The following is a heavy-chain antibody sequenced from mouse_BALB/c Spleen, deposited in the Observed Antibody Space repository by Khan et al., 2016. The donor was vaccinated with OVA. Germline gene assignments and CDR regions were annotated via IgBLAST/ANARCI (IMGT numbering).Heavy chain of an antibody. CDR1: GYTFTDYN. V-gene: IGHV1-77*01. J-gene: IGHJ3*01. CDR3: AREWGAWFPY. Sequence: QVRLQQSGAELARPGASLKLSCKASGYTFTDYNISWVNQRPGQSLEWIGEINPGSGNTYFNEMFKGKVTLTQDKSSNTPYLQLSSLKSEDSTIYFCAREWGAWFPYWGQGTLLAVSA. CDR2: INPGSGNT.